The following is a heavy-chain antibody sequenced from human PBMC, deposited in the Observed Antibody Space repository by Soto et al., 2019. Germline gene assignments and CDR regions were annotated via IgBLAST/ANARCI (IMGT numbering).Heavy chain of an antibody. D-gene: IGHD1-7*01. J-gene: IGHJ5*02. V-gene: IGHV4-39*01. CDR1: GGSISSSSHY. Sequence: SETLSLTCTVSGGSISSSSHYWAWIRQPPGKGLEFLGNIYFAGNTNYNPSLQTRVTISVDTSRNRFSLRLSSVTAADPAAYYWASRGNCNYVVDPWGQGTLVTVSS. CDR3: ASRGNCNYVVDP. CDR2: IYFAGNT.